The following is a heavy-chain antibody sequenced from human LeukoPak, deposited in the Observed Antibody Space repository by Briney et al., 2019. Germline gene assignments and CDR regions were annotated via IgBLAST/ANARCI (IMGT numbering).Heavy chain of an antibody. V-gene: IGHV1-2*02. CDR2: INPNSGGT. CDR1: GYTFTGYY. CDR3: ARASHGSCYPLCYWYYGMDV. J-gene: IGHJ6*02. D-gene: IGHD2-15*01. Sequence: ASVKVSCKASGYTFTGYYMHWVRQAPGQGLEWMGWINPNSGGTNYAQKFQGRVTMTRDTSISTAYMELSRLRSDDTAVYYCARASHGSCYPLCYWYYGMDVWGQGTTVTVSS.